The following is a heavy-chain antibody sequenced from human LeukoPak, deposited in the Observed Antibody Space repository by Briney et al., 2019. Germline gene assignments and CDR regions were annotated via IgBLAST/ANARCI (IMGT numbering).Heavy chain of an antibody. J-gene: IGHJ4*02. CDR2: INPNSGDT. CDR3: AREGGGLGGLQSLDY. V-gene: IGHV1-2*02. CDR1: GYTFTGYY. Sequence: ASAKVSCKASGYTFTGYYMHWVRQAPGQGLEWMGWINPNSGDTNYAQKFQGRVTMTRDTSISTAYMELSRLRSDDTAVYYCAREGGGLGGLQSLDYWGQGTLVTVSS. D-gene: IGHD5-24*01.